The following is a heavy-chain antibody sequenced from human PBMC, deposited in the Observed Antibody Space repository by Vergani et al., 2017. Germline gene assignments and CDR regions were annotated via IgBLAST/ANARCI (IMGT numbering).Heavy chain of an antibody. Sequence: EVQLVESGGGLVQPGRSLRLSCTASGFTFGDYAMSWVRQAPGKGLEWVGFIRSKAYGGTTEYAASVKGRFTISRDYSKSIAYLQMNSLKTEDTAVYYCTRDWAFDIWGEGTMVTVSS. CDR1: GFTFGDYA. V-gene: IGHV3-49*04. CDR2: IRSKAYGGTT. CDR3: TRDWAFDI. J-gene: IGHJ3*02.